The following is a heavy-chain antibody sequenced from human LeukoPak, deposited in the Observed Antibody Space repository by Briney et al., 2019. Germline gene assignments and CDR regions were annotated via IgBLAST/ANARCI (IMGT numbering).Heavy chain of an antibody. CDR3: ARDRGNSDPGDWFDS. J-gene: IGHJ5*01. V-gene: IGHV3-11*01. Sequence: PGGSLRLSCAASGFTFSDYYMSWIRQAPGKGLEWVSYISGSGSTVYYAASVRGRFTISRDNAKNSLFLQMNSLRAEDTAVYYCARDRGNSDPGDWFDSWGQGTQVTVSS. CDR2: ISGSGSTV. D-gene: IGHD4-23*01. CDR1: GFTFSDYY.